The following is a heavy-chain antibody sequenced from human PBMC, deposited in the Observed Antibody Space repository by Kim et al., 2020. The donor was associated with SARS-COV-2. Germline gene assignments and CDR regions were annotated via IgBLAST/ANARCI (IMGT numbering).Heavy chain of an antibody. V-gene: IGHV3-48*03. Sequence: IHRRASGGGRSTISRDNDKNALFLQMNSLRAEDTAVYYCARGPNYSPFDYWGQGTLVTVSS. D-gene: IGHD4-4*01. CDR3: ARGPNYSPFDY. CDR2: I. J-gene: IGHJ4*02.